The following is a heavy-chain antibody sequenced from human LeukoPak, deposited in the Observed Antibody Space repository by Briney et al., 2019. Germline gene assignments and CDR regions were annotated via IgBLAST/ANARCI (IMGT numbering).Heavy chain of an antibody. CDR1: GYTFTRYD. CDR3: ARVRYNRYCSGGSCYSYWFDP. J-gene: IGHJ5*02. V-gene: IGHV1-8*01. Sequence: ASVKVSCKASGYTFTRYDINWVRQATGQGLEWMGWMNPNSGNTGYAQKFQGRVTMTRNTSISTAYMELSSLRSEDTAVYYCARVRYNRYCSGGSCYSYWFDPWGQGTLVTVSS. CDR2: MNPNSGNT. D-gene: IGHD2-15*01.